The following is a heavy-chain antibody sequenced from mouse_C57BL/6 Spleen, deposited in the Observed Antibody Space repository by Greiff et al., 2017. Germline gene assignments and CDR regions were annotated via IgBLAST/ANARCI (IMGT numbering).Heavy chain of an antibody. CDR3: AVRGMGTRRYAMDY. J-gene: IGHJ4*01. V-gene: IGHV1-55*01. Sequence: QVQLQQPGAELVKPGASVKMSCTASGYTFTSYWITWVKQRPGQGLEWIGDIYPGRGSTNYNEKFKSKATLTVDTSSSTAYMQLSSLTSEDPAVYYCAVRGMGTRRYAMDYWGQGTSVTVSS. D-gene: IGHD2-14*01. CDR2: IYPGRGST. CDR1: GYTFTSYW.